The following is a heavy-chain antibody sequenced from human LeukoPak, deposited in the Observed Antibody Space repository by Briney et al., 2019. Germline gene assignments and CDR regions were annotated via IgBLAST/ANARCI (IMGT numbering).Heavy chain of an antibody. Sequence: SETLSLTCAVYGGSFSGCYWSWIRQPPGKGLEWIGEINHSGSTNYNPSLKSRVTISVDTSKNQFSLKLSSVTAADTAVYYCARRRGRYCSSTSCTFDPWGQGTLVTVSS. CDR2: INHSGST. J-gene: IGHJ5*02. D-gene: IGHD2-2*01. V-gene: IGHV4-34*01. CDR1: GGSFSGCY. CDR3: ARRRGRYCSSTSCTFDP.